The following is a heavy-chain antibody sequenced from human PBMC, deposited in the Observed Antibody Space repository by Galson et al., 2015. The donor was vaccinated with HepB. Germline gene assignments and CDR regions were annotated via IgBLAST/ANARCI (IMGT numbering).Heavy chain of an antibody. V-gene: IGHV7-4-1*02. J-gene: IGHJ4*02. D-gene: IGHD6-13*01. CDR3: ASGWYSSSCPLCG. CDR2: INTNTGNP. CDR1: GYTFTSYA. Sequence: SVKVSCKASGYTFTSYAMNWVRQAPGQGLEWMGWINTNTGNPTYAQGFTGRFIFSLDTSVSTAYLQISSLKAEDTAVYYCASGWYSSSCPLCGWGQGTLVTVSS.